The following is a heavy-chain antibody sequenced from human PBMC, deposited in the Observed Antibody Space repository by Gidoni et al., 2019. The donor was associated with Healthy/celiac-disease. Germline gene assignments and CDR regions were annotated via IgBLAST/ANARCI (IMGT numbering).Heavy chain of an antibody. CDR2: INPNSGGT. J-gene: IGHJ4*02. V-gene: IGHV1-2*02. Sequence: QVQLVQSGAEVKQPGASVKVSCKASGYTCTGYDMHRVRQAPGQGLEWMGWINPNSGGTNYAQKLQGRVTMTRDTAISTAYMELSRLRADDTDVYYCASGPDYGGNVDYWGQGTLVTVSS. CDR1: GYTCTGYD. D-gene: IGHD4-17*01. CDR3: ASGPDYGGNVDY.